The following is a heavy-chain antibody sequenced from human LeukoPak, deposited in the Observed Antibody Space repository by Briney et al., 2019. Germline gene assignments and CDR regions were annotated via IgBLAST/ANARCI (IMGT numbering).Heavy chain of an antibody. CDR3: ARDLTDILTGYYIRITFGY. J-gene: IGHJ4*02. CDR2: ISAYNGNT. Sequence: PVASVKVSCKASGYTFTGYYMHWVRQAPGQGLEWMGWISAYNGNTNYAQKLQGRVTMTTDTSTSTAYMELRSLRSDDTAVYYCARDLTDILTGYYIRITFGYWGQGTLVTVSS. CDR1: GYTFTGYY. D-gene: IGHD3-9*01. V-gene: IGHV1-18*04.